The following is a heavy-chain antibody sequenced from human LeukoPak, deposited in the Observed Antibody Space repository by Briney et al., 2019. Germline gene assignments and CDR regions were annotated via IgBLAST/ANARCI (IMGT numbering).Heavy chain of an antibody. CDR3: ASQTNPYCSSTSCYAMDV. CDR2: ISAYNGNT. V-gene: IGHV1-18*01. D-gene: IGHD2-2*01. CDR1: GYTLTSYG. Sequence: ASVKVSCKASGYTLTSYGISWVRQASGQGLEWMGWISAYNGNTNYAQKLQGRVTMTTDTSTSTAYMELRSLRSDDTAVYYCASQTNPYCSSTSCYAMDVWGKGTTVTVSS. J-gene: IGHJ6*04.